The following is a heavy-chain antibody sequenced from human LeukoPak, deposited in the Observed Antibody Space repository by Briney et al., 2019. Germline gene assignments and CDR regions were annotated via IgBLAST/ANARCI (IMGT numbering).Heavy chain of an antibody. D-gene: IGHD5-24*01. CDR1: GASISTYY. J-gene: IGHJ4*02. Sequence: PSETLSLTCTVSGASISTYYWSWIRQPPGKGLEWSGHIYYSGSTNYNPSLKGRVTISVDTSKNQFSPNLNSVIAADPAMYSCASHTAGHGSGYWGQGVLVTVSS. CDR3: ASHTAGHGSGY. CDR2: IYYSGST. V-gene: IGHV4-59*08.